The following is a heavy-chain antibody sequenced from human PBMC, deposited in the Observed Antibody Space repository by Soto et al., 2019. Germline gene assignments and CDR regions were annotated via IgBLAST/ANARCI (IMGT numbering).Heavy chain of an antibody. CDR2: IYYSGST. V-gene: IGHV4-59*11. CDR3: ARDGNHYDFWSGGVWLGMDV. D-gene: IGHD3-3*01. J-gene: IGHJ6*02. CDR1: GASISSHS. Sequence: PSETLSLTCTVSGASISSHSLSCIRQPTGKGLEWIGYIYYSGSTNYNPSLKSRVTISVDTSKNQFSLKLSCVTAADKAVYYCARDGNHYDFWSGGVWLGMDVWGQGTTVTVS.